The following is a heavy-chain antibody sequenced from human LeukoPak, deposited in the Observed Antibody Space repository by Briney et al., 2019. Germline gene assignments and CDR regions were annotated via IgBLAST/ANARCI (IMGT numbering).Heavy chain of an antibody. V-gene: IGHV3-30*02. D-gene: IGHD3-22*01. CDR3: AKDYYWGLDY. Sequence: GGSLRLSCAASGFTFTMSHMHWVRQAPGKGLEWVSFIRNDKSDKYYAASVKGRFTISRDNSKNTVYLQMNNLRVEDSAVYYCAKDYYWGLDYWGQGALVTVSS. CDR2: IRNDKSDK. J-gene: IGHJ4*02. CDR1: GFTFTMSH.